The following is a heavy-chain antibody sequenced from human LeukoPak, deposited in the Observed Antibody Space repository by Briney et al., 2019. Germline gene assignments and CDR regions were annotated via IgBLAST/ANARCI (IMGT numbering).Heavy chain of an antibody. CDR1: GYTFTGYY. CDR2: INPNSGGT. Sequence: ASVRVSCKASGYTFTGYYMHWVRQAPGQRLEWMGRINPNSGGTNYAQKFQGRVTMTKDTSNSTGYMELSRLRSDDTAVYYCARAPLGYNWFDPWGQGTLVTVSS. CDR3: ARAPLGYNWFDP. V-gene: IGHV1-2*06. J-gene: IGHJ5*02. D-gene: IGHD3-10*01.